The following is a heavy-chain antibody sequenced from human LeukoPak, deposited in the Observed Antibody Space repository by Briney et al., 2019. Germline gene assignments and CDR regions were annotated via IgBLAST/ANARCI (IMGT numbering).Heavy chain of an antibody. CDR2: ISYDGSNK. CDR1: GFTFSSYG. D-gene: IGHD5-24*01. CDR3: ARDNSVRDEAWWFNP. J-gene: IGHJ5*02. Sequence: PGGSLRLSCAAPGFTFSSYGMHWVRQAPGKGLEWVAVISYDGSNKYYADSVKGRFTISRDNSKNTLYLQMNSLKAEDTAVYYCARDNSVRDEAWWFNPWGQGTLVTVSS. V-gene: IGHV3-30*03.